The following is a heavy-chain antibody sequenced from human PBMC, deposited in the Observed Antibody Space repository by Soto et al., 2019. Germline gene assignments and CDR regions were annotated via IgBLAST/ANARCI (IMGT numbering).Heavy chain of an antibody. CDR3: AKWGHGYSSGWGY. D-gene: IGHD6-19*01. V-gene: IGHV3-30*18. J-gene: IGHJ4*02. Sequence: QVQLVESGGGVVQPGRSLRLSCAASGFTFSSYGMHWARQAPGKGLEWVAVISYDGSNKYYADSVKGRFTISRDNSKNPLYMQMNSLRDEDTAVYYCAKWGHGYSSGWGYWGQGTLVTGSS. CDR2: ISYDGSNK. CDR1: GFTFSSYG.